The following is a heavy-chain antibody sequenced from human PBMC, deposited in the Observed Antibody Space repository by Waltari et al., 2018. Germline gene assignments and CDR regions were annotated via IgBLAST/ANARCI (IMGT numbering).Heavy chain of an antibody. CDR2: VKVGNGNT. CDR1: GYSFTDYA. Sequence: QVQLVQSGAEVKKPGASVKVSCKASGYSFTDYAVHWVRQAPGQGLEWMGGVKVGNGNTKYSRIFQGRVTITRDTSASTAFMELSSLIFEDTAIYYCVGPGTECSGGSCRYEAKNWGQGTLVTVSS. CDR3: VGPGTECSGGSCRYEAKN. D-gene: IGHD2-15*01. J-gene: IGHJ4*02. V-gene: IGHV1-3*01.